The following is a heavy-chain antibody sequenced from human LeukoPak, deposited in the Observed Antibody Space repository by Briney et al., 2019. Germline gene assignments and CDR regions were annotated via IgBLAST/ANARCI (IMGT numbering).Heavy chain of an antibody. D-gene: IGHD3-22*01. CDR2: IYYSGST. CDR3: ARVTGYMIEDYFDY. Sequence: SETLSLTCTVSGGSISSYYWSWIRQPPGKGLEWIGYIYYSGSTNYKPSLKSRVTISVETSKNQFSLKLRSVTAADTAVYYCARVTGYMIEDYFDYWGQGTLVTVAS. V-gene: IGHV4-59*01. J-gene: IGHJ4*02. CDR1: GGSISSYY.